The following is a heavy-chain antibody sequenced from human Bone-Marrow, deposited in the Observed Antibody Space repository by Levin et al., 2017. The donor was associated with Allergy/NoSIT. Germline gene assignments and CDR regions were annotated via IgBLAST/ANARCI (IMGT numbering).Heavy chain of an antibody. CDR3: ARQAPLGYNFGWGWFDP. V-gene: IGHV1-69*11. CDR1: GGTFSTDA. CDR2: IDAYGTV. J-gene: IGHJ5*02. Sequence: ASVKVSCTTSGGTFSTDAISWVRQAPGQRLEYMGTIDAYGTVYYAQKFQGRVTITADESTTTAYLQMISLRSEDTAVYYCARQAPLGYNFGWGWFDPWGQGTLITVSS. D-gene: IGHD5-18*01.